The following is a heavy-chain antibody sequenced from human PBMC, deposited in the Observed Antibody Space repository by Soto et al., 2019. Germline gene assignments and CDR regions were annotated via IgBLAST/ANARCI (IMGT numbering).Heavy chain of an antibody. CDR2: ISISSSYI. J-gene: IGHJ4*02. CDR3: ARQMDNYGDYVGY. CDR1: GFTFSSYS. V-gene: IGHV3-21*01. D-gene: IGHD4-17*01. Sequence: EVQLVESGGGLVKPGGSLRLSCAASGFTFSSYSMNWVRQAPGKGLELVSSISISSSYIYYADSVQGRFTISTDNAKNSLYLQMNSLRAEDTAVYYCARQMDNYGDYVGYWGQGTLVTVSS.